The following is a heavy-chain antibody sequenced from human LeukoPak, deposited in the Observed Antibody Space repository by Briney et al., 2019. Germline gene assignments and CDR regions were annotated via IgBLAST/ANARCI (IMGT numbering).Heavy chain of an antibody. V-gene: IGHV3-15*01. CDR1: GFTFSSAW. J-gene: IGHJ4*02. D-gene: IGHD2-15*01. CDR3: TTEGYCSGGNCYSYDN. Sequence: GRSLRLSCAASGFTFSSAWLSWVRQAPGEGLEWVGRIKSKTDGGTTDYAAPVKGRFTISRDDSKNKLFLQMNSLKTEDTTVYYCTTEGYCSGGNCYSYDNWGQGTLVTVSS. CDR2: IKSKTDGGTT.